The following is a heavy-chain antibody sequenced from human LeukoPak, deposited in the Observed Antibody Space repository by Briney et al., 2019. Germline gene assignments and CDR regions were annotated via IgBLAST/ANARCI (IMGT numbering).Heavy chain of an antibody. CDR2: INWNGGST. Sequence: PGGSLRLSCAASGFTFSSYSMNWVRQAPGKGLEWVSGINWNGGSTGYADSVKGRFTISRDNAKNSLYLQMNSLRAEDTALYYCARAFGDFWSGYPRYYMDVWGKGTTVTVSS. D-gene: IGHD3-3*01. CDR3: ARAFGDFWSGYPRYYMDV. V-gene: IGHV3-20*04. CDR1: GFTFSSYS. J-gene: IGHJ6*03.